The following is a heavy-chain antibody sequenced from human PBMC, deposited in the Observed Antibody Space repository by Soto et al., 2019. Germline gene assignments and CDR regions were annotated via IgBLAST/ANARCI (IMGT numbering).Heavy chain of an antibody. CDR2: IIPIFGTA. Sequence: QVQLVQSGAEVKKPGSSVKVSCKASGGTFSSYAISCVRQAPGQGLEWMGGIIPIFGTANYAQKFQGRVTITADKSTSTADMELSSLRSEDTAVYYCARVIREVGYGDYDCWGQGTLVTVSS. V-gene: IGHV1-69*06. D-gene: IGHD4-17*01. CDR1: GGTFSSYA. J-gene: IGHJ4*02. CDR3: ARVIREVGYGDYDC.